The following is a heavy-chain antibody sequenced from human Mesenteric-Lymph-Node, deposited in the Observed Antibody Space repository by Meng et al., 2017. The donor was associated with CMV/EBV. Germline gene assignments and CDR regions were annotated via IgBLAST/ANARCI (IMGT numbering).Heavy chain of an antibody. J-gene: IGHJ4*02. CDR3: AKVEGGRGAALDY. Sequence: GESLKISCAASGFTFISNGMSWVRQAPGKGLEWVSVIYGADSTYYADSVRGRFTISRDNSKNTLYLQMNSLRAEDTAVYYCAKVEGGRGAALDYWGQGTLVTVSS. D-gene: IGHD3-10*01. CDR1: GFTFISNG. CDR2: IYGADST. V-gene: IGHV3-23*03.